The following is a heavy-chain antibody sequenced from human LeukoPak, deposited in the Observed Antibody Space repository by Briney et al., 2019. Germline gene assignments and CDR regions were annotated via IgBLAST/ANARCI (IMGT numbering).Heavy chain of an antibody. J-gene: IGHJ4*02. V-gene: IGHV3-64*01. D-gene: IGHD3-22*01. CDR1: GFTFSSYA. Sequence: GGSLRLSCEASGFTFSSYAMHWVRQAPGKGLEYVSAISYNGRGTHYAHSVKGRFTISRDNAKNSLYLQMNSLRAEDTAVYYCAREGYDSSGYSDYWGQGTLVTVSS. CDR3: AREGYDSSGYSDY. CDR2: ISYNGRGT.